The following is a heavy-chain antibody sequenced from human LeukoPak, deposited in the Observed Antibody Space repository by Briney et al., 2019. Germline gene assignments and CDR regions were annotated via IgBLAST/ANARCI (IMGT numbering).Heavy chain of an antibody. D-gene: IGHD6-13*01. Sequence: PGGSLRLSCSASGFTFSNYAMQWVRQAPGKGLEWVGVKSSDGGNKFYADSVKGRFTISRDNSKNTLYLQMNSLRDDDTALYYCAKDAAAAGTFDYWGQGTLVTVSS. CDR1: GFTFSNYA. CDR3: AKDAAAAGTFDY. CDR2: KSSDGGNK. J-gene: IGHJ4*02. V-gene: IGHV3-30*18.